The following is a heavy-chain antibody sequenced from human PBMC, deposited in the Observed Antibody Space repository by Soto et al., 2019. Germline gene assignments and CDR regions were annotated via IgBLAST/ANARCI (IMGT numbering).Heavy chain of an antibody. Sequence: QVHLVQSGAEVKKPGSSVKVSCKASGGSFYNYAVTWVRQAPGQELEWVGSIIPIFDKPNYAQKFQGRVTITADTSTSIAYMELSSLSFGDTAVYYCAKRTGLAARLASPAYYGLDVWGQGTTVTVSS. J-gene: IGHJ6*02. V-gene: IGHV1-69*06. CDR1: GGSFYNYA. CDR2: IIPIFDKP. CDR3: AKRTGLAARLASPAYYGLDV. D-gene: IGHD6-6*01.